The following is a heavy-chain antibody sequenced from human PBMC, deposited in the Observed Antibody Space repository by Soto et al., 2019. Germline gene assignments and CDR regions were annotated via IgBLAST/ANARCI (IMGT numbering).Heavy chain of an antibody. J-gene: IGHJ4*02. CDR2: ITGSSSNL. D-gene: IGHD3-9*01. Sequence: EVQLLESGGGLEQPGGSLRLSCAASGFTFSDYAMSWVRQAPGKGLEWVTTITGSSSNLYYTDSVKGRFAISRDNSRNILFLQMNSLTAEDTAVYYCAKGGAVYGLLTHDYWGQGTPVTVSS. CDR1: GFTFSDYA. V-gene: IGHV3-23*01. CDR3: AKGGAVYGLLTHDY.